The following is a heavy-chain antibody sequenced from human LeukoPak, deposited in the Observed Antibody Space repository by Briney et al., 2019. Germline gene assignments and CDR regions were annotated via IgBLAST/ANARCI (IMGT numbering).Heavy chain of an antibody. D-gene: IGHD1-26*01. CDR3: ARAVGPFDY. CDR1: GFTLSSLA. V-gene: IGHV3-21*01. Sequence: GGSLRLSCAASGFTLSSLAMHWVRQAPGKGLEWVSSSGTRSGTKYYADSVMGRFTISRDSAMNSVSLQINSLRAEDTAVYYCARAVGPFDYWGQGALVTVSS. J-gene: IGHJ4*02. CDR2: SGTRSGTK.